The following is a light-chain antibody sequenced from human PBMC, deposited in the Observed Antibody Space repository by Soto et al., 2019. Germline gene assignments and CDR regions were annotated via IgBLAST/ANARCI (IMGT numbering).Light chain of an antibody. CDR1: QSVSSSY. Sequence: IVLTQSPGTLSLSPGERATLSFRASQSVSSSYLAWYQQKPGQAPRLLICGASSRATGIPDRFSGSGSGTDFTLTISRLEPEDFAVYYCQQSGITFGQGTRLEI. J-gene: IGKJ5*01. CDR2: GAS. V-gene: IGKV3-20*01. CDR3: QQSGIT.